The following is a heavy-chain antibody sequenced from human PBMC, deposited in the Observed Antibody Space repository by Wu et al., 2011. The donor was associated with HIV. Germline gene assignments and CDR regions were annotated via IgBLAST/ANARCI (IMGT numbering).Heavy chain of an antibody. Sequence: QVQLVQSGAEVKKPGSSVKVSCKASGGTFSSYAISWVRQAPGQGLEWVGRIIPIFGTVNYAQKFQGRVTITADKSTSTAYMELSSLRSEDTAVYYCARGSTSRTYGTTPDYYYYYMDVWGKGTTVTVSS. D-gene: IGHD4-11*01. V-gene: IGHV1-69*14. CDR2: IIPIFGTV. CDR1: GGTFSSYA. CDR3: ARGSTSRTYGTTPDYYYYYMDV. J-gene: IGHJ6*03.